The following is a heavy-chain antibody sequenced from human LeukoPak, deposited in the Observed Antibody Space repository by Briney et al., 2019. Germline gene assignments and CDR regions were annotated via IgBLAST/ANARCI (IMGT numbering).Heavy chain of an antibody. J-gene: IGHJ1*01. Sequence: GTSLRLSCAASGFTFSSYAIHWVRQAPGKGLEWVAVISYDGTQKFFADSVKGRFTISRDNSKDTLYLQMNSLRPEDTAVYYCARDLRSYSSGWYEGYFQHWGQGTLVTVSS. D-gene: IGHD6-19*01. V-gene: IGHV3-30-3*01. CDR3: ARDLRSYSSGWYEGYFQH. CDR1: GFTFSSYA. CDR2: ISYDGTQK.